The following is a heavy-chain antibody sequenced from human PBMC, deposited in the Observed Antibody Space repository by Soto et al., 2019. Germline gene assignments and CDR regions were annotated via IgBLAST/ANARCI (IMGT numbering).Heavy chain of an antibody. D-gene: IGHD4-17*01. Sequence: QVQLVQSGAEVKKPGASVKVSSKASGFIFTGYGISWVRQAPGQGPEWMGWISAHTGNTIYSQKFQDRLTMTTDSSTSVAYMELRSLRSDDTAVYYCARPSTDYGDYGLSLAYWGQGTLVTVSS. CDR3: ARPSTDYGDYGLSLAY. CDR1: GFIFTGYG. CDR2: ISAHTGNT. V-gene: IGHV1-18*01. J-gene: IGHJ4*02.